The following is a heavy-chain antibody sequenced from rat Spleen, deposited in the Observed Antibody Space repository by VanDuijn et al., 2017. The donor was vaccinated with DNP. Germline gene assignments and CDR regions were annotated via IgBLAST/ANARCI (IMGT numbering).Heavy chain of an antibody. CDR1: GFNFYDYW. CDR2: INKDSSTI. CDR3: ARGSHSLWD. D-gene: IGHD4-6*01. Sequence: EVKLVESGGGLVQPGRSLKLSCAASGFNFYDYWMGWVRQAPGKGLEWIGQINKDSSTITYIPSLKDKFTISRDNAQNTLYLQMNKLGSEDTAIYYCARGSHSLWDWGQGVMVTVSS. V-gene: IGHV4-2*01. J-gene: IGHJ2*01.